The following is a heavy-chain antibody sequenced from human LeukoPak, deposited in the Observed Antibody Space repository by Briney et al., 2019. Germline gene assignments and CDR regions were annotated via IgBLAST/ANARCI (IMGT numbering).Heavy chain of an antibody. CDR1: GGSISSSSYY. D-gene: IGHD4-17*01. CDR3: ARMRWYGDSRYFDL. CDR2: IYYSGST. J-gene: IGHJ2*01. Sequence: SETLSLTCTVSGGSISSSSYYWGWIRQPPGKGLEWIGSIYYSGSTYYNPSLKSRVTISVDTSKNQFSLKLSSVTAADTAVYYCARMRWYGDSRYFDLWGRGTLVIVSS. V-gene: IGHV4-39*07.